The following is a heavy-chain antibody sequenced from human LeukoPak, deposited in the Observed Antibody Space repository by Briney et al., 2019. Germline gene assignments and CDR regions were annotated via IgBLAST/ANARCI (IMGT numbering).Heavy chain of an antibody. CDR2: IYYSGST. D-gene: IGHD5-12*01. V-gene: IGHV4-59*01. CDR1: GGSISSYY. Sequence: SETLSLTCTVSGGSISSYYWSWIRQPPGKGLEWIGYIYYSGSTNYNPSLKSRVTISVDTSKNQFSLKLSSVTAADTAVYYCARAPYSGYDFLIDYWGQGTLVTVSS. CDR3: ARAPYSGYDFLIDY. J-gene: IGHJ4*02.